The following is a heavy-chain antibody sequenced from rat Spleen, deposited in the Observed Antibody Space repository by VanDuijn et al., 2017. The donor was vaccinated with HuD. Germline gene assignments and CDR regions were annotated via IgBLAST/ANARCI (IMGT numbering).Heavy chain of an antibody. CDR1: GFTFDDHF. D-gene: IGHD1-11*01. J-gene: IGHJ2*01. V-gene: IGHV5-22*01. CDR3: ARRHYGYTDYFDY. Sequence: EVQLVESGGGLVQPGRSLKLSCAASGFTFDDHFMAWVRQAPTKGLEWVASINYEGSNTYYGDSVRGRFTISRDNTKSTLSLQRDSPRAEDTDTYYCARRHYGYTDYFDYWGQGVMVTVSS. CDR2: INYEGSNT.